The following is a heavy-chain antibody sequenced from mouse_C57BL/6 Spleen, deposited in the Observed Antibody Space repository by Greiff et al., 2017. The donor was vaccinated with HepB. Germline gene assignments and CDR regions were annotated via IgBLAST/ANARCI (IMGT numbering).Heavy chain of an antibody. CDR2: IRSKSSNYAT. Sequence: EVKLVESGGGLVQPKGSLKLSCAASGFTFNTYAMHWVRQAPGKGLEWVARIRSKSSNYATYYADSVKDRFTISRDDSQSMLYLQMNNLKTEDTAMYYCVRSLDSSGYWYFDVWGTGTTVTVSS. CDR1: GFTFNTYA. J-gene: IGHJ1*03. V-gene: IGHV10-3*01. D-gene: IGHD3-2*02. CDR3: VRSLDSSGYWYFDV.